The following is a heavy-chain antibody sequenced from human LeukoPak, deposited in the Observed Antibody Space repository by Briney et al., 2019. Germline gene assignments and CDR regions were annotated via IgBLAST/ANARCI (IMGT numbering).Heavy chain of an antibody. V-gene: IGHV3-21*06. CDR3: ATETNGRHYDY. J-gene: IGHJ4*02. Sequence: AGGSLRLSCTTSGLTFSTSGFNWVRQAPGKGLEWVASIGPTGFDRYHADSIKGRFTISRDNANNFLYLQMDSLRAEDTAVYYCATETNGRHYDYWGQGALLTVSS. D-gene: IGHD1-14*01. CDR2: IGPTGFDR. CDR1: GLTFSTSG.